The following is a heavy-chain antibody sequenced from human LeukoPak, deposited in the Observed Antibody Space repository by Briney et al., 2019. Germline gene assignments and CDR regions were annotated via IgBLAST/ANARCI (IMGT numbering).Heavy chain of an antibody. Sequence: GASVKVSCKASGGTFSSYAISWVRQAPGQGLEWMGRIIPILGMANYAQKFQGRVTITADKSTSTAYMELSSLRSEDTAVYYCARVRCSSTSCRSYYGMDVWGQGTTVTVSS. CDR2: IIPILGMA. D-gene: IGHD2-2*01. V-gene: IGHV1-69*04. CDR1: GGTFSSYA. J-gene: IGHJ6*02. CDR3: ARVRCSSTSCRSYYGMDV.